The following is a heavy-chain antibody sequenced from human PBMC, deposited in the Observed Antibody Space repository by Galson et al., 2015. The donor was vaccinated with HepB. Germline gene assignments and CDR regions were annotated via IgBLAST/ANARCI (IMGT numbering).Heavy chain of an antibody. J-gene: IGHJ5*02. CDR2: TIPVFGTG. CDR1: GGSFSNYS. D-gene: IGHD6-19*01. CDR3: ARGYSSGWHFYFAP. Sequence: SVKVSCKASGGSFSNYSITWVRQAPGQGLEWIGKTIPVFGTGNNAQQFQGRVSITADESTNTAYMELSGLRSDDTAVYYCARGYSSGWHFYFAPWGQGTLVTVSS. V-gene: IGHV1-69*13.